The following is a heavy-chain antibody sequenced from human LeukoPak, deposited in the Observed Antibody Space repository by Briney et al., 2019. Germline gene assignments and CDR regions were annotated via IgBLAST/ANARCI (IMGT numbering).Heavy chain of an antibody. CDR3: ARDIWFGVLDYYYMDV. CDR2: IYYSGST. CDR1: GGSISSYY. Sequence: SETLSLTCTVSGGSISSYYWTWIRQPPGKGLEWIGYIYYSGSTNYNPSLKSRVTISVDTSKNQFSLKLSSVTAADTAVYYRARDIWFGVLDYYYMDVWGKGTTVTISS. J-gene: IGHJ6*03. D-gene: IGHD3-10*01. V-gene: IGHV4-59*12.